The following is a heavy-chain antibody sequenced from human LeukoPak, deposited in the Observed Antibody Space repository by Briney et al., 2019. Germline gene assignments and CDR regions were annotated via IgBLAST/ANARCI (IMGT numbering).Heavy chain of an antibody. Sequence: SETLSLTCTVSGGSISSYYWSWIRQPPGKGLEWIGYIYYSGSTNYNPSLKSRVTISVDTSKNQFSLKLSSVTAADTAVYYCATAWYYDILTGYSRDAFDIWGQGTMVTVSS. CDR3: ATAWYYDILTGYSRDAFDI. V-gene: IGHV4-59*01. D-gene: IGHD3-9*01. CDR2: IYYSGST. CDR1: GGSISSYY. J-gene: IGHJ3*02.